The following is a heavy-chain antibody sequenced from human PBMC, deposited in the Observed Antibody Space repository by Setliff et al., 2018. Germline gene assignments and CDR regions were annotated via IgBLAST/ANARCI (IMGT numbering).Heavy chain of an antibody. J-gene: IGHJ6*03. CDR1: GGSISSGSHD. Sequence: SETLSLTCTVSGGSISSGSHDWSWIRQPAGKGLEWIGRIYASGSTNYNPSLKSRVTISVDMSKNQFSLKLSSVTAADTAVYYCARESYYYYMDVWGKGTTVTVSS. V-gene: IGHV4-61*02. CDR2: IYASGST. CDR3: ARESYYYYMDV.